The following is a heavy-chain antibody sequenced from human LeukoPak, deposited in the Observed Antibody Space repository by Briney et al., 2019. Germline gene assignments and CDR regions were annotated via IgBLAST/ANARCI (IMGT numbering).Heavy chain of an antibody. CDR1: GFIFSSYG. CDR2: IWHDGSND. D-gene: IGHD3-22*01. V-gene: IGHV3-33*06. CDR3: AKVTGDYYDTSGAFDY. J-gene: IGHJ4*02. Sequence: GGSLRLSCAASGFIFSSYGMHWVRLAPGKGLEWVARIWHDGSNDDYADSVKGRFTISRDNSKNTLYLQMNSLRAEDTAIYYCAKVTGDYYDTSGAFDYWGQGTLVTVSS.